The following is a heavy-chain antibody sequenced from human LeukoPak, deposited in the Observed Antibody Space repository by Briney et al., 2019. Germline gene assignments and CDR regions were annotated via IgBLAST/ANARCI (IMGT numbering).Heavy chain of an antibody. J-gene: IGHJ5*02. D-gene: IGHD3-3*01. CDR2: IYHSGST. V-gene: IGHV4-38-2*01. CDR3: ARQSTYDFWSGYYRGDPNWFDP. CDR1: GYSISSGYY. Sequence: SETLSLTCAVSGYSISSGYYWGWIRQPPGKGLEWIGSIYHSGSTYYHPSLKSRVTISVDTSKNQFSLKLSSVTAADTAVYYCARQSTYDFWSGYYRGDPNWFDPWGQGTLVAVSS.